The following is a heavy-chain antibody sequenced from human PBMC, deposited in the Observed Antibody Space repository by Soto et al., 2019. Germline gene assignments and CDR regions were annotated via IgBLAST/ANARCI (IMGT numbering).Heavy chain of an antibody. CDR1: GYTFTGYY. CDR2: INPNSGGT. J-gene: IGHJ6*02. CDR3: ARETRLLVFCSSTSCSHEYYYYGMDV. Sequence: ASVKVSCKASGYTFTGYYMHWVRQAPGQGLEWMGWINPNSGGTNYAQKIQGWVTMTRDTSISTAYMELSRLRSDDTAVYYCARETRLLVFCSSTSCSHEYYYYGMDVWGQGTTVTVSS. V-gene: IGHV1-2*04. D-gene: IGHD2-2*01.